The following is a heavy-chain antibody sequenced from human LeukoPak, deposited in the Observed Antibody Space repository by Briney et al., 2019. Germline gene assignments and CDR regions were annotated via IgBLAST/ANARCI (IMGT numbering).Heavy chain of an antibody. V-gene: IGHV4-59*01. D-gene: IGHD2-2*01. CDR2: IYYSGST. CDR3: ARLLGYCSSTSCYGSDWFDP. J-gene: IGHJ5*02. Sequence: SETLSLTCTVSRSSMSGYYWSWIRQPPGKGLEWIGYIYYSGSTNYYPSLKSRVTISVDTSKNQFSLKLSSVTAADTAVYYCARLLGYCSSTSCYGSDWFDPWGQGTLVTVSS. CDR1: RSSMSGYY.